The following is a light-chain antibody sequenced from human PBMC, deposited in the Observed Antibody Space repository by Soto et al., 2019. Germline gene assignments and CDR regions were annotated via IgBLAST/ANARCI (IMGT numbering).Light chain of an antibody. Sequence: QSVLPQPASVYGSPGQSITISCTGTSSDVGGYNYVSWYQQHPGKAPKLMIYDVSNRPSGVSNRFSGSKSGNTASLTISGLQAEDEADYYCNSYTSSSTYVFGTGTKVTVL. V-gene: IGLV2-14*01. CDR1: SSDVGGYNY. J-gene: IGLJ1*01. CDR3: NSYTSSSTYV. CDR2: DVS.